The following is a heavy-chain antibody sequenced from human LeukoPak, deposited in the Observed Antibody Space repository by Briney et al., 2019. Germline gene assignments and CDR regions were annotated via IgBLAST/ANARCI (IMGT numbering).Heavy chain of an antibody. J-gene: IGHJ3*02. CDR1: GFTFSSYW. D-gene: IGHD1-26*01. CDR3: ARGGNYLLDAFDI. V-gene: IGHV3-74*01. Sequence: GGSLRLSCAASGFTFSSYWMHWVRQAPGKGLVWVSRSDGSSTSYADSVKGRFTISRDNAKNTLYLQMNSLRAEDTAVYYCARGGNYLLDAFDIWGQGTMVTVSS. CDR2: SDGSST.